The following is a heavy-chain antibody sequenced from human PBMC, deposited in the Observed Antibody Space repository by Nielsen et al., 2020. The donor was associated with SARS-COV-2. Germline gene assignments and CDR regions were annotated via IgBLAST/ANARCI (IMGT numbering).Heavy chain of an antibody. CDR3: AKITILGDYGMDV. V-gene: IGHV3-9*01. J-gene: IGHJ6*02. Sequence: SLKISCAASGFTFDDYAMHWVRQAPGKGLGWVSGISWNSGSIGYADSVKGRFTISRDNAKNSLYLQMNSLRAEDTALYYCAKITILGDYGMDVWGQGTTVTVSS. CDR2: ISWNSGSI. CDR1: GFTFDDYA. D-gene: IGHD3-3*01.